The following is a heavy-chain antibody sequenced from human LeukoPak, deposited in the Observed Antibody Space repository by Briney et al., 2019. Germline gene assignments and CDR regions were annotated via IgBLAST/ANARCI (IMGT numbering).Heavy chain of an antibody. Sequence: SETLSLTCTVSGGSLSSYYWSWIRQSPGKGLEWIGYIYYSGSTNYNPSLKSRVTISVDTSKNQFSLKLSSVTAADTAVYYCASGIAARPGYFDYWGQGTLVTVSS. D-gene: IGHD6-6*01. CDR1: GGSLSSYY. CDR2: IYYSGST. J-gene: IGHJ4*02. CDR3: ASGIAARPGYFDY. V-gene: IGHV4-59*01.